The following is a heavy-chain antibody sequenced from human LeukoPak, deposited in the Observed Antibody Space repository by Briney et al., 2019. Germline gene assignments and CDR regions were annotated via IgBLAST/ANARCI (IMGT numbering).Heavy chain of an antibody. J-gene: IGHJ5*02. CDR1: GGSISSYY. CDR3: ARLRSGSGITGTTQLGP. Sequence: SETLSLTCTVSGGSISSYYWSWIRQPPGKGLEWIWYIYYSGSTNYNPSLKSRVTISVDTSKNQFSLKLSSVTAADTAVYYCARLRSGSGITGTTQLGPWGQGTLVTVSS. CDR2: IYYSGST. D-gene: IGHD1-20*01. V-gene: IGHV4-59*01.